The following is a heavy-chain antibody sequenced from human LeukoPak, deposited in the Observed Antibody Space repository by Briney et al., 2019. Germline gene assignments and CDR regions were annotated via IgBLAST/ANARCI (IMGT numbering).Heavy chain of an antibody. D-gene: IGHD5-18*01. J-gene: IGHJ4*02. CDR2: ISGSGGST. CDR1: GFTFSNYA. CDR3: AQGRLGYSYGAFDH. Sequence: GGSLRLSCAASGFTFSNYAMSWVRQAPGKGLEWVSVISGSGGSTNFADSVKGRFTSSRDNSKNTLYMQMHSLRVEDTAVYYCAQGRLGYSYGAFDHWGQGTLVTVSS. V-gene: IGHV3-23*01.